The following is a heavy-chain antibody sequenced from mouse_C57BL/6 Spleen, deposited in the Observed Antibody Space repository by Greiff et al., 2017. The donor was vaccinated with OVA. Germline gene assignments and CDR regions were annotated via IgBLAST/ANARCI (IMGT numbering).Heavy chain of an antibody. V-gene: IGHV10-1*01. J-gene: IGHJ4*01. D-gene: IGHD2-3*01. Sequence: EVKLMESGGGLVQPKGSLKLSCAASGFSFNTYAMNWVRQAPGKGLEWVARIRSKSNNYATYYADSVKDRFTISRDDSESMLYLQMNNLKTEDTAMYYCVRQPWGLLHAMDYWGQGTSVTVSS. CDR1: GFSFNTYA. CDR2: IRSKSNNYAT. CDR3: VRQPWGLLHAMDY.